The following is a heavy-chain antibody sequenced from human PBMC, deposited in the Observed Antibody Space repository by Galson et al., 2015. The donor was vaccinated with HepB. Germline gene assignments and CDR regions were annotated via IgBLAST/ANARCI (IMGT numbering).Heavy chain of an antibody. J-gene: IGHJ4*02. Sequence: SVKVSCKVSGYTLTELSMHWVRQAPGKGLEWMGGFDPEDGETIYAQKFQGRVTMTEDTSTDTAYMEPSSLRSEDTAVYYCATGEDGGNSGHRYWGQGTLVTVSS. CDR1: GYTLTELS. CDR2: FDPEDGET. CDR3: ATGEDGGNSGHRY. V-gene: IGHV1-24*01. D-gene: IGHD4-23*01.